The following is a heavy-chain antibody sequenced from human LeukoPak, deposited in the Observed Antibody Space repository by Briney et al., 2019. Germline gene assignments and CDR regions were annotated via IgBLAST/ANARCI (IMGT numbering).Heavy chain of an antibody. V-gene: IGHV1-69*04. Sequence: ASVKVSCKASGGTFSSHASSWVRQAPGQGREWMGRIIPILGIANYARKFQGRVTITADKSTSTAYMELSSLRSDDTAVYYCARLISTMVNDYWGQGTLVTVSS. CDR1: GGTFSSHA. D-gene: IGHD3-10*01. J-gene: IGHJ4*02. CDR3: ARLISTMVNDY. CDR2: IIPILGIA.